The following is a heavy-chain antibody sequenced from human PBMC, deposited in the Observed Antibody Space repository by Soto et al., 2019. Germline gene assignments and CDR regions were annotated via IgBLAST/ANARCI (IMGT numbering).Heavy chain of an antibody. CDR1: GGSFSGYY. CDR3: AVGTEEYSYGSDY. V-gene: IGHV4-34*01. J-gene: IGHJ4*02. CDR2: INHSGST. Sequence: SETLSLTCAVYGGSFSGYYWSWIRQPPGKGLEWIGEINHSGSTNYNPSLKSRVTISVDTSKNQFSLRLSSVTAADTAVYYCAVGTEEYSYGSDYWGQGTLVTVSS. D-gene: IGHD5-18*01.